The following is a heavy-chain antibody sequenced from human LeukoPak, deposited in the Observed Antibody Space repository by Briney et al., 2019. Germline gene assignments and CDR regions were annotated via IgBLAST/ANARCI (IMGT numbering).Heavy chain of an antibody. CDR2: IWYDASGQ. CDR3: ARDSLYDDNGYYHYFDY. Sequence: PGRSLRLSCAASGFSFSTYGMHWVRQAPGKELEWVAMIWYDASGQHYADSVKGRFTISRDTSKNTLYLQMNSLRAEDTAVYFCARDSLYDDNGYYHYFDYWGQGTLVTVSS. D-gene: IGHD3-22*01. CDR1: GFSFSTYG. J-gene: IGHJ4*02. V-gene: IGHV3-33*01.